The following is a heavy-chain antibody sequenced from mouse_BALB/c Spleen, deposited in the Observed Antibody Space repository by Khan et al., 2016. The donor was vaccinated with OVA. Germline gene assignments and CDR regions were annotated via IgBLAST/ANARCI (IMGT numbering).Heavy chain of an antibody. Sequence: VQLKESGTELARSGASVKMSCKASGYTFTSYTMHWVKQRPGQGLEWIGYINPSSGYTNYNQKFKDKATLTADKSSITAYMQLSSLTSEDSAIYYCAREGAYYRSDGWFAYWGQGTLVTVSA. CDR3: AREGAYYRSDGWFAY. D-gene: IGHD2-14*01. CDR2: INPSSGYT. CDR1: GYTFTSYT. J-gene: IGHJ3*01. V-gene: IGHV1-4*01.